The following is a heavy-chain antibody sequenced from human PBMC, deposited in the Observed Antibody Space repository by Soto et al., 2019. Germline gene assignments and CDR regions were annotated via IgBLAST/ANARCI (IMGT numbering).Heavy chain of an antibody. V-gene: IGHV4-34*01. CDR3: ARETGDVWYFDY. CDR2: INHSGST. J-gene: IGHJ4*02. CDR1: GGSFSGYY. Sequence: SETLSLTCAVYGGSFSGYYWSWIRQPPGKGLEWIGEINHSGSTNYNPSLKSRVTISVDTSKNQFSLKLGSVTAADTAVYYCARETGDVWYFDYWGQGTLVTVSS. D-gene: IGHD7-27*01.